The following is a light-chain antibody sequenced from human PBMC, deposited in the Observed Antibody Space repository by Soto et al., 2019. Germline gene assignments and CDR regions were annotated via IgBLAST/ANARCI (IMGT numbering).Light chain of an antibody. CDR2: VAS. CDR3: QQYNVWPLT. Sequence: EIVMTQSPATLSVSPGERATLSCRASQRVSSNLAWYQQKPGQTPKLLIYVASTRATGIPARFSGSGSGTEFTLNISSLQSEDFAVYYCQQYNVWPLTFGGGTKVEFK. CDR1: QRVSSN. V-gene: IGKV3-15*01. J-gene: IGKJ4*01.